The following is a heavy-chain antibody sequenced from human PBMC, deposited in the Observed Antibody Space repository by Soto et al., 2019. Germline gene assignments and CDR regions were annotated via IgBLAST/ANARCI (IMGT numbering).Heavy chain of an antibody. CDR1: GFTFSTYA. V-gene: IGHV3-23*01. CDR2: ISGSGGSI. Sequence: EVQLLESGGGLVQPGGSLRLSCAASGFTFSTYAMNWVRQAPGNGLEWVSAISGSGGSIHYADSVKGRFTISRDNSKKTLYLQMNRVRDEDTAVYHCVKGYWKGDVWGQGTTVTVSS. CDR3: VKGYWKGDV. J-gene: IGHJ6*02. D-gene: IGHD1-1*01.